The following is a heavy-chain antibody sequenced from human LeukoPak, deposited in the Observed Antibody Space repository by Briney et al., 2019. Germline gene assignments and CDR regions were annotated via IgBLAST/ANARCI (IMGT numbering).Heavy chain of an antibody. V-gene: IGHV1-2*02. Sequence: ASVKVSCKASGYTFTVYYMHWVRQAPGQGVEWMGWINPNSGGTNYAQKFQGRVTITRDTSISTAYMELSRLRSDDTAVYYCARDPVDIVATRSWFDPWGQGTLVTVSS. J-gene: IGHJ5*02. D-gene: IGHD5-12*01. CDR1: GYTFTVYY. CDR3: ARDPVDIVATRSWFDP. CDR2: INPNSGGT.